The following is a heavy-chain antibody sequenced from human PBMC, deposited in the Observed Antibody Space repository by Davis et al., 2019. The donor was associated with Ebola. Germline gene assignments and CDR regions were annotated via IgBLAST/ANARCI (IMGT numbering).Heavy chain of an antibody. CDR2: TYYNSKWYS. J-gene: IGHJ6*04. Sequence: HPQTPSLTRAISGGSVSSGGWNWIRQSPSRGLEWLGRTYYNSKWYSDYAVSVKSRITINPDTSKNQFSLQLNSVTPEDTALYYCARGWFRGGMDVWGEGTTVTVSS. D-gene: IGHD3-10*01. CDR1: GGSVSSGG. CDR3: ARGWFRGGMDV. V-gene: IGHV6-1*01.